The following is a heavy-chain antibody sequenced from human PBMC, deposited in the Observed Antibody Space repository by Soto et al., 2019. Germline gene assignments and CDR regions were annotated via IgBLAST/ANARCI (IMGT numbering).Heavy chain of an antibody. CDR3: TNFYSSGWSRRGWFDP. J-gene: IGHJ5*02. D-gene: IGHD6-19*01. V-gene: IGHV4-39*01. Sequence: PSETLSLTCTVSGGSISSSTYYWGWMRQPPGKGLEWIASFFIGGNTYYNPSLKSRVTISVDTSKSQFFLNLSSVTAADTAVYYCTNFYSSGWSRRGWFDPWGQGTLVPVSS. CDR2: FFIGGNT. CDR1: GGSISSSTYY.